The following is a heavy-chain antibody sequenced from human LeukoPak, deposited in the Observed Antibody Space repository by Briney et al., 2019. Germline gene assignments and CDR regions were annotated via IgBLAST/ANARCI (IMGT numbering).Heavy chain of an antibody. CDR3: YQRYYGSGTVF. CDR1: GGFFSGYY. CDR2: INHSGSA. D-gene: IGHD3-10*01. Sequence: SETLSLTCAVYGGFFSGYYWNWIRQPPGKGLEWIGEINHSGSANYNPSLKSRVTISLDTSKNQFSLKLSSVTAADTAVYYCYQRYYGSGTVFWGQGTLVTVSS. J-gene: IGHJ4*02. V-gene: IGHV4-34*01.